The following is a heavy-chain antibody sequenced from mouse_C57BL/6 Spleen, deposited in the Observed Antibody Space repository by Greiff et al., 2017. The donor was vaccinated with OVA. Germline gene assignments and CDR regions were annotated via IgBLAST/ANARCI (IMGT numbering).Heavy chain of an antibody. D-gene: IGHD2-3*01. CDR2: IDSCDSYT. V-gene: IGHV1-69*01. Sequence: VQLVESGAELVMPGASVKLSCKASGYTFTSYWMNWVKQRPGKGLEWIGEIDSCDSYTNYNQKFKGKFTLTVDKSSSTSYMQLSSLTSEDSAVYYCARTGYDGYDIAYWGQGTLVTVSA. CDR1: GYTFTSYW. J-gene: IGHJ3*01. CDR3: ARTGYDGYDIAY.